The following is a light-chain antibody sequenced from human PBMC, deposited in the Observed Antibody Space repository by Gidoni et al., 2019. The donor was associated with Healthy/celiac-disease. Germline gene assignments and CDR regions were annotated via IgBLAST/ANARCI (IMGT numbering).Light chain of an antibody. CDR1: QSISSW. CDR2: KAS. V-gene: IGKV1-5*03. CDR3: QQYNSYPIL. J-gene: IGKJ2*01. Sequence: DIQMTQSPSTLSASVGDRVTITCRASQSISSWLAWYQQKPGKAPKLLIYKASSLESGFPSRFSGSGSGTEFTLTISSLQPDDFATYYCQQYNSYPILFGQGTKLEIK.